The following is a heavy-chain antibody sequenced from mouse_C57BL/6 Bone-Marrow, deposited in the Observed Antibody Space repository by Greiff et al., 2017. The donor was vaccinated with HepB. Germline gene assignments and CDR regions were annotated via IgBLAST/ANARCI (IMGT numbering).Heavy chain of an antibody. CDR2: IDPETGGT. Sequence: VQLQQSGAELVRPGASVKLSCKASGYTFTDYEMHWVKQTPVHGLEWIGAIDPETGGTAYNQKFKGKAILTADKSSSTAYMERRSLTSEDSAVYYGTRCVPDYWGQGTTLTVSS. V-gene: IGHV1-15*01. J-gene: IGHJ2*01. CDR3: TRCVPDY. CDR1: GYTFTDYE.